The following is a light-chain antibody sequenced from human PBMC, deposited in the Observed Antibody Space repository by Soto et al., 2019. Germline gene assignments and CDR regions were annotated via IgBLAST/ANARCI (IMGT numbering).Light chain of an antibody. CDR2: DTN. Sequence: QSVLTQPPSVSAAPGQQVTISCSGETSNIGNNYVSWYQQLPGAAPKLLIYDTNNRPSEIPDRFSGSRSGTSATLAITGLQTGDEGVYYCGAWDFRLSGVLFGGGTKLTVL. CDR3: GAWDFRLSGVL. V-gene: IGLV1-51*01. CDR1: TSNIGNNY. J-gene: IGLJ2*01.